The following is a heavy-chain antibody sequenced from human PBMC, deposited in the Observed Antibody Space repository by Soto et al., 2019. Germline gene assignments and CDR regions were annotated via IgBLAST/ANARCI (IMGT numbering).Heavy chain of an antibody. J-gene: IGHJ5*02. Sequence: PSVKVSCKASGYTFTSNYVHWVRRAPGQGLEWMGIINPSGGSTNYAQKFQGRVTVTRDTSTSTVYMELSSLRSEDTAVYYCARDHSIAAAGAWWLDPWGQGTLVTVSS. V-gene: IGHV1-46*01. CDR2: INPSGGST. CDR1: GYTFTSNY. CDR3: ARDHSIAAAGAWWLDP. D-gene: IGHD6-13*01.